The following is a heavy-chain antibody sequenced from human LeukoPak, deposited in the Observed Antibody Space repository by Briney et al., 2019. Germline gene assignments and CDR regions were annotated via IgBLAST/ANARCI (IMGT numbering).Heavy chain of an antibody. CDR3: ARDPKNTYYLDV. V-gene: IGHV1-2*02. CDR2: IDPNRGGT. J-gene: IGHJ6*03. Sequence: GASVKVSCKASGYTFTGYYLHWVRQAPGQGLEWMGWIDPNRGGTNYAQKFQGQVTMTRDTSISTAYMELSRLTSDDTAVYYCARDPKNTYYLDVWGKGTTVTVS. CDR1: GYTFTGYY.